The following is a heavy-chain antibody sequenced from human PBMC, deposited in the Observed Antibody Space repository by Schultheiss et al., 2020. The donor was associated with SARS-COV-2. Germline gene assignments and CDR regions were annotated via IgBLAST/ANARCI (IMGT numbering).Heavy chain of an antibody. V-gene: IGHV3-7*01. CDR3: ARDQLITMVRGVISYYYYYGMDV. Sequence: GGSLRLSCAASGFTFTSYALHWVRQAPGKGLEWVANIKQDGSEKYYVDSVKGRFTISRDNAKNSLYLQMNSLRAEDTAVYYCARDQLITMVRGVISYYYYYGMDVWGQGTTVTVSS. D-gene: IGHD3-10*01. J-gene: IGHJ6*02. CDR2: IKQDGSEK. CDR1: GFTFTSYA.